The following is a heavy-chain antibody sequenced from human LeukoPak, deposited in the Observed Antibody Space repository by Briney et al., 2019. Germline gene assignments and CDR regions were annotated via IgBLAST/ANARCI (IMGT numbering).Heavy chain of an antibody. V-gene: IGHV4-38-2*02. CDR2: IYHSGST. Sequence: SETLSLTCTVSGYSISSGYYWGWIRQPPGKGLEWIGSIYHSGSTYYNPSLKSRVTISVDTSKNQFSLKLSSVTAADTAVYYCARGLEGSNWFDPWGQGTLVTVSS. CDR1: GYSISSGYY. CDR3: ARGLEGSNWFDP. J-gene: IGHJ5*02.